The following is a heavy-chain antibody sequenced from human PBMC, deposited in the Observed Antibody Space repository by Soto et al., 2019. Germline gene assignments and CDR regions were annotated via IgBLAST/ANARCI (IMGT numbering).Heavy chain of an antibody. CDR3: ATKTGYSGYASRWFDP. J-gene: IGHJ5*02. V-gene: IGHV3-48*01. D-gene: IGHD5-12*01. CDR1: GFTFSSYS. Sequence: GGSLRLSCAASGFTFSSYSMNWVRQAPGKGLEWVSYISSSSSTIYYADSVKGRFTISRDNAKNSLYLQMNSLRAEDTAVYYCATKTGYSGYASRWFDPWGEGT. CDR2: ISSSSSTI.